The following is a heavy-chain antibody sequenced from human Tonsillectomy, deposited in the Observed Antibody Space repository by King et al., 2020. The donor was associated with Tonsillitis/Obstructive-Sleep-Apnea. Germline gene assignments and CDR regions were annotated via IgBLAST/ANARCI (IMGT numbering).Heavy chain of an antibody. CDR3: AIRVGATKEGYFDY. CDR2: IYYSGST. Sequence: VQLQESGPGLVKPSQTLSLTCTVSGGSISSGGYYWRWIRQHPGKGLEWIGYIYYSGSTYYNPSLKSRVTISVDTSKNQFSLKLSSVTAADTAVYYCAIRVGATKEGYFDYWGQGTLVTVSS. V-gene: IGHV4-31*03. J-gene: IGHJ4*02. D-gene: IGHD1-26*01. CDR1: GGSISSGGYY.